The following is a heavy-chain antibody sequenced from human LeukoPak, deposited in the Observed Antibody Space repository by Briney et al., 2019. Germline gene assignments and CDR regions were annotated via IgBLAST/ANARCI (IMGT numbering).Heavy chain of an antibody. CDR3: ARDATTVTTAH. V-gene: IGHV3-48*04. D-gene: IGHD4-17*01. CDR1: GFIFSSFT. CDR2: ISSTSATI. J-gene: IGHJ4*02. Sequence: GGSLRLSCSAAGFIFSSFTMNWVRQAPGKGLEWVSYISSTSATIYYADSVKGRFTTSRDNARNSLFLQMNSLRAEDTAVYYCARDATTVTTAHWGQGTLVTVSS.